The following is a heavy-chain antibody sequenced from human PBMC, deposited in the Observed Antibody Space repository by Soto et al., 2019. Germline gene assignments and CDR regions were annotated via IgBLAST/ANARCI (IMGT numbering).Heavy chain of an antibody. CDR3: ARQEHNYGHRWLDT. V-gene: IGHV4-59*08. J-gene: IGHJ5*02. Sequence: PSETLSLTCTVSGGSISTYYWTWIRQFPGKGLEWIGYVYYSGSAKYNPSLKSRVTISIDTSKKQFSLKLSSVTAADTAVYYCARQEHNYGHRWLDTWGQGTLVTVSS. CDR2: VYYSGSA. CDR1: GGSISTYY. D-gene: IGHD5-18*01.